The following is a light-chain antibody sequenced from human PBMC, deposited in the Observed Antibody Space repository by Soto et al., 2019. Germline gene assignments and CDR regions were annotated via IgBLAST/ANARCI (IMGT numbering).Light chain of an antibody. CDR1: SGSVSTSYY. Sequence: QAVVTQEPPFSVSPGGTVTLTCGLSSGSVSTSYYPSWYQQTPGQAPRTLIYSTNIRSSGVPDRFSGSILGNKAALTITGAQADDESEYYCLLYMGSGVSVFGGGTKLTVL. V-gene: IGLV8-61*01. CDR2: STN. CDR3: LLYMGSGVSV. J-gene: IGLJ3*02.